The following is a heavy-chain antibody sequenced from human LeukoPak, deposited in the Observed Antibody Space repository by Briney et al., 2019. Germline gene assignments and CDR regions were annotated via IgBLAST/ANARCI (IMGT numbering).Heavy chain of an antibody. CDR3: ATSKRVWFDP. V-gene: IGHV4-59*04. CDR2: IYYSGST. J-gene: IGHJ5*02. D-gene: IGHD1-1*01. Sequence: PSETLSLTCTVSGGSISSYYWSWIRQPPGKGLEWIGYIYYSGSTYYNPSLKSRVTISVDTSKNQFSLKLSSVTAADTAVYYCATSKRVWFDPWGQGTLVTVSS. CDR1: GGSISSYY.